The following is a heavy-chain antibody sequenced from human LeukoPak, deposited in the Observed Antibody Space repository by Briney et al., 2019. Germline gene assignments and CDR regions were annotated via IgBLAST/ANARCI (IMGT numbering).Heavy chain of an antibody. V-gene: IGHV1-2*02. CDR1: GYSFTGYS. Sequence: ASVKVSCKASGYSFTGYSIHWWRQAPGQGLEWMGWINPSSAATHYPERFQGRVTMTRDTSISTVYVELSRLTTDDTAFFYCARDTGPGAVFDYWGQGTLVPVSS. CDR2: INPSSAAT. CDR3: ARDTGPGAVFDY. J-gene: IGHJ4*02. D-gene: IGHD2-8*02.